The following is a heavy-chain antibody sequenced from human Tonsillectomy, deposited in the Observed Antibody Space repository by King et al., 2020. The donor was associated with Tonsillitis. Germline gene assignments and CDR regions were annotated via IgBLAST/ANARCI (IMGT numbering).Heavy chain of an antibody. CDR2: INSDGSSI. Sequence: EVQLVESGGGLVQPGGSLRLSCGASGFTFSSYWMHWVRQAPGKGLVWVSRINSDGSSISYADSVKGRFTISRDNAKNTLYMQMNSLRAEDTAVYYCARAPMTYNWNDGAFDIWGQGTMVTVSS. V-gene: IGHV3-74*01. CDR3: ARAPMTYNWNDGAFDI. J-gene: IGHJ3*02. D-gene: IGHD1-1*01. CDR1: GFTFSSYW.